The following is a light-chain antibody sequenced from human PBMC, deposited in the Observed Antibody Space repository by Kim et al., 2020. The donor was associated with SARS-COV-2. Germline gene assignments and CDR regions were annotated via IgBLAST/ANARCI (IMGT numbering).Light chain of an antibody. CDR1: NIGTKT. Sequence: SYELTQPLSVSVAPGQTASVSCGGDNIGTKTVHWYQQTPGQAPVLVIFRDHNRPSGIPERFSASKSMNTATLTISRAQVEDEDDYYCQVWAGNTYVFGTG. V-gene: IGLV3-9*01. CDR2: RDH. J-gene: IGLJ1*01. CDR3: QVWAGNTYV.